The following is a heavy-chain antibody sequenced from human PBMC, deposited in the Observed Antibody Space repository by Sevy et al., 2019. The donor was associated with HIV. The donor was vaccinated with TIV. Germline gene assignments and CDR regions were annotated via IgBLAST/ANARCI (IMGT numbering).Heavy chain of an antibody. D-gene: IGHD4-17*01. V-gene: IGHV4-61*01. Sequence: SETLSLTCTVSGGSVSSGSYYWSWIRQPPGKGLEWIGYIFYSGSTNYNSSLKCRVTISVDTSKNQFSLKLRSVTTADTAVYYCATHRSPYGDYANGSFDYWGQGTLVTVSS. CDR1: GGSVSSGSYY. J-gene: IGHJ4*02. CDR3: ATHRSPYGDYANGSFDY. CDR2: IFYSGST.